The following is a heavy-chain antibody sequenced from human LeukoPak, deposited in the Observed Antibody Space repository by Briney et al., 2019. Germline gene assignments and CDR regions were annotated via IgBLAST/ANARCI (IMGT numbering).Heavy chain of an antibody. J-gene: IGHJ6*02. CDR1: GGTFSSYA. D-gene: IGHD3-22*01. V-gene: IGHV1-46*01. CDR2: INPSGGST. Sequence: GASVKVSCTASGGTFSSYAISWVRQAPGQGLEWMGIINPSGGSTSYAQKFQGRVTMTRDTSTSTVYMELSSLRSEDTAVYYCARESSYYDSSGYYYYYGMDVWGQGTTVTVSS. CDR3: ARESSYYDSSGYYYYYGMDV.